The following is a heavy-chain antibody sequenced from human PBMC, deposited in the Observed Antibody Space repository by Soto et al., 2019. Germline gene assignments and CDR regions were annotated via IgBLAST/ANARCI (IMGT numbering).Heavy chain of an antibody. D-gene: IGHD2-8*02. CDR2: IYPDDSDT. Sequence: GESLKISCQASGYSFSNFWIAWVRQMPGEGLEWLGIIYPDDSDTRYSPSFLGQVTISADKSIKTTYLPWSSPKASDTAIYFFASSVLVTSTMNYFDLWGQGTLVTVSS. J-gene: IGHJ4*02. CDR3: ASSVLVTSTMNYFDL. CDR1: GYSFSNFW. V-gene: IGHV5-51*01.